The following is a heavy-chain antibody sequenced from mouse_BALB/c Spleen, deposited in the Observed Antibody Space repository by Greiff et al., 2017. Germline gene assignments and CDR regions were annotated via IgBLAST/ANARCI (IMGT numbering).Heavy chain of an antibody. CDR2: INPYNDGT. D-gene: IGHD1-1*01. Sequence: EVQLVESGPELVKPGASVKMSCKASGYTFTSYVMHWVKQKPGQGLEWIGYINPYNDGTKYNEKFKGKATLTSDKSSSTAYMELSSLTSEDSAVYYCAREGYYGPYYFDYWGQGTTLTVSS. CDR3: AREGYYGPYYFDY. V-gene: IGHV1-14*01. CDR1: GYTFTSYV. J-gene: IGHJ2*01.